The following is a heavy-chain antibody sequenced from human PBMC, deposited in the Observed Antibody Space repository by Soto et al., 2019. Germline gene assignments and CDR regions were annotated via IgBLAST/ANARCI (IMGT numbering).Heavy chain of an antibody. D-gene: IGHD6-6*01. CDR1: GGSIRTYY. J-gene: IGHJ6*02. CDR2: IHYSGIT. V-gene: IGHV4-59*01. CDR3: ARDRAEGSSSTPAGGMDV. Sequence: SETLSLTCSVSGGSIRTYYWNWIRQPPGGGLEWIAYIHYSGITNYSPSLRGRVSISIDRSNNEFSLKVSSVTAADTAVYYCARDRAEGSSSTPAGGMDVWGPGTTVTVSS.